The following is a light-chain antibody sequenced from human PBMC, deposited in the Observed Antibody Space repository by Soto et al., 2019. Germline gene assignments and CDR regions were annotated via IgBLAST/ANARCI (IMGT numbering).Light chain of an antibody. Sequence: QSVLTQPPSVSGAPGQRVTISCTGSSSNIGAGYDVHWYQQLPGTAPKLLIYGNSKRPAGVPDRFSGSKSGTSAYLAITGLQAEDEADYYCQYYASSLSGSVFGGGTKLTVL. CDR1: SSNIGAGYD. CDR2: GNS. V-gene: IGLV1-40*01. J-gene: IGLJ3*02. CDR3: QYYASSLSGSV.